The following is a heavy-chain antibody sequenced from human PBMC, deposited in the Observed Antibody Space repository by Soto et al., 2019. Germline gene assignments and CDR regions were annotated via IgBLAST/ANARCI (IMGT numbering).Heavy chain of an antibody. CDR3: ARKSHDYGDYLYYFDY. V-gene: IGHV3-66*01. CDR1: GFTVSSNY. J-gene: IGHJ4*02. Sequence: EVPLVESGGGLVQPGRSLRLSCAASGFTVSSNYISWVRQAPGKGLEWVSVIYSGGSPYYADSVKGRFTISRDNSKNTLYLQMNSLRAEDTAVYYCARKSHDYGDYLYYFDYWGQGTLVTVSS. D-gene: IGHD4-17*01. CDR2: IYSGGSP.